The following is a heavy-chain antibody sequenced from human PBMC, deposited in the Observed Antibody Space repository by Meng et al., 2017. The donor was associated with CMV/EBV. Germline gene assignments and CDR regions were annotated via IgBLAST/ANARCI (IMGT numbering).Heavy chain of an antibody. J-gene: IGHJ6*02. CDR2: IYYSGSI. CDR3: ARDRGYSSSWRRGYYGMDV. V-gene: IGHV4-61*01. Sequence: GSLRLSCTVSGGSVSSGSYYWSWIRQPPGKGLEWIGYIYYSGSINYNPSLKSRVTISVDTSKNQFSLKLSSVTAADTAVYYCARDRGYSSSWRRGYYGMDVWGQGTTVTVSS. D-gene: IGHD6-13*01. CDR1: GGSVSSGSYY.